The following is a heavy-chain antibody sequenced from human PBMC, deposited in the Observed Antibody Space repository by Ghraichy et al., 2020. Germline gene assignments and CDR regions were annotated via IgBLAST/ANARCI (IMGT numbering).Heavy chain of an antibody. D-gene: IGHD6-13*01. CDR3: ALIAAAGTNGGAFDI. CDR1: GYTFTSYY. CDR2: INPSGGST. J-gene: IGHJ3*02. V-gene: IGHV1-46*01. Sequence: ASVKVSCKASGYTFTSYYMHWVRQAPGQGLEWMGIINPSGGSTSYAQKFQGRVTMTRDTSTSTVYMELSSLRSEDTAVYYCALIAAAGTNGGAFDIWGQGTMVIVSS.